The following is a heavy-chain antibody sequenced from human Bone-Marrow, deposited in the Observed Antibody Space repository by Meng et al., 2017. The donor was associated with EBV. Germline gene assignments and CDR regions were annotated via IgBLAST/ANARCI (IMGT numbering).Heavy chain of an antibody. Sequence: EVQLEESGGGLFKPGESRRLSCAASGFTLRSYSMNWVRLAPGKGLEWVSSSSSNSIDIYYADLVKGRFTISRDNAKNSLFLQMNSLRAEDTAVYYCARDRTSNRFDYWGQGTLVTVYS. CDR1: GFTLRSYS. CDR3: ARDRTSNRFDY. D-gene: IGHD2-8*01. CDR2: SSSNSIDI. J-gene: IGHJ4*02. V-gene: IGHV3-21*01.